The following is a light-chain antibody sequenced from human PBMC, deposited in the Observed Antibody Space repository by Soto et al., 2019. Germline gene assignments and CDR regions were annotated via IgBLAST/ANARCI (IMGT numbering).Light chain of an antibody. CDR2: GAS. CDR3: QQANSSPTT. V-gene: IGKV1-12*01. J-gene: IGKJ5*01. CDR1: QGISSW. Sequence: DIQMTQSPSSVSASVGDRVTITCRASQGISSWLAWYQQKPGKAPKLLIYGASSLQSGVPSRFTGIGSDTDFTPTTTTPHPEDFETNYGQQANSSPTTFGQGTRLEI.